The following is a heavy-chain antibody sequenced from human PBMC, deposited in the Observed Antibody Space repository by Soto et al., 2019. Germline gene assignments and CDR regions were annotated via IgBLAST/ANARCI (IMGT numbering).Heavy chain of an antibody. Sequence: SVKVSCKASGGTFSNSPISWVRQIPGQGPEWMGRIIPSPARTIYSRKFRGRVTLTADNSTQTVYMTVSSLTTEDSGVYYCASDELAASSFDYWCQGDRLTVSS. CDR2: IIPSPART. CDR1: GGTFSNSP. J-gene: IGHJ4*02. CDR3: ASDELAASSFDY. V-gene: IGHV1-69*04. D-gene: IGHD6-13*01.